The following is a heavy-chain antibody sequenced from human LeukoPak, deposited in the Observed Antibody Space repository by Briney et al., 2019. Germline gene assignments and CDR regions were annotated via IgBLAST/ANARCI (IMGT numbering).Heavy chain of an antibody. CDR2: IYYSGST. D-gene: IGHD3-9*01. CDR3: ARLALRYFDWLGSAFDI. V-gene: IGHV4-39*01. J-gene: IGHJ3*02. CDR1: GGSISSSSYY. Sequence: SETLSLTCTVSGGSISSSSYYWGWIRQPPGKGLEWIGSIYYSGSTYYNPSLKSRVTVSVDTSKHQFSLKLSSVTAADTAVYYCARLALRYFDWLGSAFDIWGQGTMVTVSS.